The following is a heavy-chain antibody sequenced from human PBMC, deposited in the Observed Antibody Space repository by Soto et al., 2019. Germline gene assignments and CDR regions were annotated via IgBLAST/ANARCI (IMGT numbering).Heavy chain of an antibody. CDR1: GFTFSSYG. D-gene: IGHD3-22*01. CDR3: AKATYYHDRSGYHIFDD. V-gene: IGHV3-30*18. CDR2: ISYDGSNE. Sequence: QVQLVESGGGVVQPGRSLRLSCAVSGFTFSSYGMHWVRQAPGKGLEWVANISYDGSNEHYVDSVKGRFTISRDNSKNXXYLQRNSVRAEDTAVYYCAKATYYHDRSGYHIFDDWGQGTLLTVSS. J-gene: IGHJ4*02.